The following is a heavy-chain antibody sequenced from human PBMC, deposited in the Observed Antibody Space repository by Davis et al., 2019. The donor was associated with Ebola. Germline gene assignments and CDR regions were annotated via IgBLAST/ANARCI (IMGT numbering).Heavy chain of an antibody. J-gene: IGHJ6*02. CDR3: ARNLVAGFNYYYYYGMDV. Sequence: GSLRLSCAASGFTFSSYAMSWVRQAPGKGLEWIGEIYHSGSTNYNPSLKSRVTISVDKSKNQFSLKLSSVTAADTAVYYCARNLVAGFNYYYYYGMDVWGQGTTVTVSS. V-gene: IGHV4-4*02. CDR2: IYHSGST. D-gene: IGHD6-19*01. CDR1: GFTFSSYAM.